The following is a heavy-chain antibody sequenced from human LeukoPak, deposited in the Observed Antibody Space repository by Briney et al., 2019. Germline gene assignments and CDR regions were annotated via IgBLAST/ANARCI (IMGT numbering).Heavy chain of an antibody. Sequence: PGGSLRLSCAASGFTFSSYAMSWVRQAPGKGLEWVSAISGSGGSTYYADSVKGRFTISRDDSKNTLYLQMNSLRAEDTAVYYCAKGGTVPFYYYYYGMDVWGQGTTVTVSS. J-gene: IGHJ6*02. CDR1: GFTFSSYA. V-gene: IGHV3-23*01. CDR3: AKGGTVPFYYYYYGMDV. D-gene: IGHD2-15*01. CDR2: ISGSGGST.